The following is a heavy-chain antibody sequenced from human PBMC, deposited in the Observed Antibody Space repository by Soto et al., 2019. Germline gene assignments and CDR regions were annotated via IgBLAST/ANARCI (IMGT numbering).Heavy chain of an antibody. J-gene: IGHJ4*02. CDR2: ISYSGSA. V-gene: IGHV4-30-4*01. Sequence: QVQLQESGPGLVKPSQTLSLTCTVSGGSISSGNYYWSWIRQPPGKGLEWIGFISYSGSAYYNPSLKSRVTISVDTSKNQFSLILSFVTAADTAVYYCATMGTPATGLYYFDYWGQGTLVTVSS. CDR1: GGSISSGNYY. CDR3: ATMGTPATGLYYFDY. D-gene: IGHD2-15*01.